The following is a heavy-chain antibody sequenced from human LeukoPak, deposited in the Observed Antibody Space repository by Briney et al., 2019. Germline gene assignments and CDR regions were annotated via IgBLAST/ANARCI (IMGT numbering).Heavy chain of an antibody. CDR3: AREAEAFDI. Sequence: TGGSLRLSCAASGFTFSRYAMHWVRQAPGKGLEWVAVISYDGSNEYYTDSVKGRFTISRDNSKNTLYLQTNSLRPEDTAVYYCAREAEAFDIWGQGTMVAVSS. V-gene: IGHV3-30-3*01. CDR1: GFTFSRYA. CDR2: ISYDGSNE. J-gene: IGHJ3*02.